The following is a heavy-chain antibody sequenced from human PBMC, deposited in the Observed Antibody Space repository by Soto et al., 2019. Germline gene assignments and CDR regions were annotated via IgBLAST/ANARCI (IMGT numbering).Heavy chain of an antibody. CDR3: AREISGSYLSYYYYGMDV. CDR2: INPSGGST. Sequence: GPVEVSCKASGYTLPSFYMHWVRPAPGTGLEWMGIINPSGGSTSYAQKFPGRVTMTRDTSTSTVYMELSSLRSEDTAVYYCAREISGSYLSYYYYGMDVWGQGTTVTVSS. CDR1: GYTLPSFY. J-gene: IGHJ6*02. D-gene: IGHD1-26*01. V-gene: IGHV1-46*01.